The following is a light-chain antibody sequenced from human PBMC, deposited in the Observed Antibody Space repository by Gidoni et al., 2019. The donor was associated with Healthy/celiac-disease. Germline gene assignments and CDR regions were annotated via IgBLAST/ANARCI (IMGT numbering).Light chain of an antibody. J-gene: IGKJ5*01. Sequence: EIVLTQSPAPLSLSPGERATLSCRASQSVSSYLAWYQQKPGQAPRLLIYDASNRATGIPARFSGSGSGTDFTLTISSLEPEDFAVYYCQQRSNWPPRSITFXXXTRLEIK. V-gene: IGKV3-11*01. CDR2: DAS. CDR1: QSVSSY. CDR3: QQRSNWPPRSIT.